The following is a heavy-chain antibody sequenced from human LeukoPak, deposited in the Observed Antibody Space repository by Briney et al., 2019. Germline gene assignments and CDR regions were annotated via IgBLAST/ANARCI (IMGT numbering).Heavy chain of an antibody. CDR1: GFTFSSYA. CDR2: ISAGGRIT. CDR3: ARVIAVVRGGGLSYYYAMDV. J-gene: IGHJ6*02. V-gene: IGHV3-23*01. Sequence: GGSLRLSCAASGFTFSSYAMSWVRQAPGKGLEWVSVISAGGRITYYADSVKGRFTISRDNSKNTLYLQMNSLRDEDTAVYYCARVIAVVRGGGLSYYYAMDVWGQGTTVTVSS. D-gene: IGHD3-10*01.